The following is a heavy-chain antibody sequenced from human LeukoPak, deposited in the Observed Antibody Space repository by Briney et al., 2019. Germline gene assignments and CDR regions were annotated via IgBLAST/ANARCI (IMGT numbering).Heavy chain of an antibody. Sequence: PSETLSLTCAVYGGSSSGYYGSWIRQPPGKGLEWIGEINHSGSTNYNPSLKSRVTISVDTSKNQFSLKLSSVTAADTAVYYCARGMGGYNYPIDYWGQGTLVTVSS. CDR2: INHSGST. D-gene: IGHD5-24*01. V-gene: IGHV4-34*01. CDR1: GGSSSGYY. J-gene: IGHJ4*02. CDR3: ARGMGGYNYPIDY.